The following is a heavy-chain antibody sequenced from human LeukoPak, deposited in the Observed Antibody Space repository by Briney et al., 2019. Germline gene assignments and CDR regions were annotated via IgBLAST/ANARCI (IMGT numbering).Heavy chain of an antibody. CDR1: GFTFSSYS. D-gene: IGHD3-22*01. V-gene: IGHV3-21*01. CDR2: ISSSSSYI. CDR3: ARDRGDDSSGYYPDY. J-gene: IGHJ4*02. Sequence: GVSLRLSCAASGFTFSSYSMNWVRQAPGKGLEWVSSISSSSSYIYYADSVKGRFTISRDNAKNSLYLQMNSLRAEDTAVYYCARDRGDDSSGYYPDYWGQGTLVTVSS.